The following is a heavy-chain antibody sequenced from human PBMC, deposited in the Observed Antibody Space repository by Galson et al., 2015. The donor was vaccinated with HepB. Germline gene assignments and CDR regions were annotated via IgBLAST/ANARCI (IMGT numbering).Heavy chain of an antibody. Sequence: SLRLSCAAAGSTFSDYYMSWIRQAPGKGLEWVSYISSSGGSRYADSVKGRFTISRDNARNSLYLQMSSLKAADTAVYYCARAACGGDCYGDYMDVWGNGTSVTVSS. CDR1: GSTFSDYY. J-gene: IGHJ6*03. D-gene: IGHD2-21*01. CDR3: ARAACGGDCYGDYMDV. V-gene: IGHV3-11*01. CDR2: ISSSGGSR.